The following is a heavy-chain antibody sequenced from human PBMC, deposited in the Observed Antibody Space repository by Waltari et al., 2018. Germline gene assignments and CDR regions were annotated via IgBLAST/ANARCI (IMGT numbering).Heavy chain of an antibody. CDR3: VRNGVQAGRAFDY. CDR1: GFTFNTFT. J-gene: IGHJ4*02. V-gene: IGHV3-48*04. D-gene: IGHD2-2*01. CDR2: ITATGVTT. Sequence: EVQLEESGGGLGQPGGSLRLSCAASGFTFNTFTMNWVRQAPGKGLEWIAYITATGVTTYYADSVRGRFTISRDNDKSSVFLQMDSLRLEDTAVYYCVRNGVQAGRAFDYWGQGTLVTVSS.